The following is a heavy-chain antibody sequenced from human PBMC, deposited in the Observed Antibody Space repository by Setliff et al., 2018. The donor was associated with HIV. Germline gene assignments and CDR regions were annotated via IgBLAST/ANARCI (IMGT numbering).Heavy chain of an antibody. CDR3: ARHRGFSDY. V-gene: IGHV4-39*01. Sequence: SETLSLTCTVSGGSISNSGYYWGWIRQPPGKGLEWIGSIFYSGSTYYKPSLKSRVTISVDTSNNQFSLKLSSVTAADTAVYYCARHRGFSDYWGQGTLVTVSS. J-gene: IGHJ4*02. CDR1: GGSISNSGYY. CDR2: IFYSGST. D-gene: IGHD3-10*01.